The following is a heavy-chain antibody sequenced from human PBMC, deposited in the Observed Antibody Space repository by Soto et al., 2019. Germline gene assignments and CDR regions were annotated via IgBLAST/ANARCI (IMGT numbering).Heavy chain of an antibody. J-gene: IGHJ4*02. D-gene: IGHD2-21*02. Sequence: QVQLVQSGAEEKKHGASVKVSCKASGYTFTSYAMHWVRQAPGQRLEWMGWINAGNGNTKYSQKFQGRVTITRDTSASKAYMELSSLRSEDTAVYYCARSSVVVTALDYWGQGTLVTVSS. CDR2: INAGNGNT. V-gene: IGHV1-3*05. CDR1: GYTFTSYA. CDR3: ARSSVVVTALDY.